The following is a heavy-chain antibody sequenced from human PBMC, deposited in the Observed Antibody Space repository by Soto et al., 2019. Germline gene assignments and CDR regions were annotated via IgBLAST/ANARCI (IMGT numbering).Heavy chain of an antibody. J-gene: IGHJ5*02. V-gene: IGHV1-3*01. CDR3: AGSPHCSSTSCSRSGLNWFDP. CDR2: INAGNGNT. CDR1: GYTFTSYA. D-gene: IGHD2-2*01. Sequence: GATVKVSCKASGYTFTSYAGHWVRQAPGQRLEWMGWINAGNGNTKYSQKFQGRCTITRDTSASTAYMELSSLRSEDTAVYYCAGSPHCSSTSCSRSGLNWFDPWGQGTLVTVSS.